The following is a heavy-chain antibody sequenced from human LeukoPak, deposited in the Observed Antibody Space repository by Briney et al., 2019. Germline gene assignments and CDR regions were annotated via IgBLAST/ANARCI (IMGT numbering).Heavy chain of an antibody. CDR2: IYSGGST. CDR3: ARVGSGSYRRLWYFDY. D-gene: IGHD1-26*01. Sequence: GGSLRLSCAASGFTVSSNYMSWVRQAPGKGLEWVSVIYSGGSTYYADSVKGRFTISRDNSKNTLYLQMNSLRAEDTAVYYCARVGSGSYRRLWYFDYWGQGTLVTVSS. CDR1: GFTVSSNY. V-gene: IGHV3-66*01. J-gene: IGHJ4*02.